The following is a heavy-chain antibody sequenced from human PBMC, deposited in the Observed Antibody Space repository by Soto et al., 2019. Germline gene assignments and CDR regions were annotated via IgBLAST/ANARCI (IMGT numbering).Heavy chain of an antibody. J-gene: IGHJ3*02. D-gene: IGHD3-16*01. CDR2: INPNSGGT. CDR1: GYTFTGYY. Sequence: ASVKVSCKASGYTFTGYYMHWVRQAPGQGLEWMGWINPNSGGTNYAQKFQGWVTMTRDTSISTAYMELSRLRSDDTAVYYCARAGGMRSLRVHDAFDIWGQGTMVTVSS. CDR3: ARAGGMRSLRVHDAFDI. V-gene: IGHV1-2*04.